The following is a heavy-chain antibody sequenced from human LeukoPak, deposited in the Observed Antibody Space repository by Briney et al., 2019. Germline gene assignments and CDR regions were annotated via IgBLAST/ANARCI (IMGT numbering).Heavy chain of an antibody. CDR2: VNSNSGGT. Sequence: GASVKVSCKASGYRFSDYYMHWVRQAPGKGLEWMGWVNSNSGGTHYAQKFEGRVTMTRDTSISTAYMELSRLKSDDTALYYCARGYCSGGSCYHFDSWGQGTLVTVSS. J-gene: IGHJ5*01. CDR1: GYRFSDYY. V-gene: IGHV1-2*02. CDR3: ARGYCSGGSCYHFDS. D-gene: IGHD2-15*01.